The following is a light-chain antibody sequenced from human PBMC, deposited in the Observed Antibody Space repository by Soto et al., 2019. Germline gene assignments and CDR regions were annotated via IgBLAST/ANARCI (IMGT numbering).Light chain of an antibody. V-gene: IGKV1-33*01. Sequence: IQMTQSPSSLSASVGDRVTITCQASRDIDNYLNWYQQKPGKAPNLLIYDASNLETGVPLRFSGSRSGTHFPLTISSLQPEDIGTYSCKQYDNSPFTFGPGTKLEIK. CDR3: KQYDNSPFT. CDR2: DAS. CDR1: RDIDNY. J-gene: IGKJ2*01.